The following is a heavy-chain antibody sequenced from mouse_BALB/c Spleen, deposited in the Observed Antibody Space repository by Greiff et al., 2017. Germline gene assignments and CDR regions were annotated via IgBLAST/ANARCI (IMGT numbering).Heavy chain of an antibody. Sequence: QVQLQQSGAELVRSGTSVKVSCKASGYAFTNYLIEWVKQRPGQGLEWIGVINPGSGGTNYNEKFKGKATLTADKSSCTAYMQLSSLTSDDSAVYFCAETTVVARFAYWGQGTLVTVSA. V-gene: IGHV1-54*01. J-gene: IGHJ3*01. CDR3: AETTVVARFAY. CDR1: GYAFTNYL. D-gene: IGHD1-1*01. CDR2: INPGSGGT.